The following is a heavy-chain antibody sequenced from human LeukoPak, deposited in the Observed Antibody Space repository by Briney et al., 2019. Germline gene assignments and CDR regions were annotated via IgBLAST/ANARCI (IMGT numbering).Heavy chain of an antibody. V-gene: IGHV4-39*01. D-gene: IGHD3-9*01. CDR1: GGSISSSSYY. CDR3: AARGADILTGYYNDY. J-gene: IGHJ4*02. CDR2: IYYSGST. Sequence: SETLSLTCTVSGGSISSSSYYWGWIRQPPGKGLEWIGSIYYSGSTYYNPSLKSRVTISVDTSKNQFSLKLSSVTAADTAVYYCAARGADILTGYYNDYWGQGTLVTVSS.